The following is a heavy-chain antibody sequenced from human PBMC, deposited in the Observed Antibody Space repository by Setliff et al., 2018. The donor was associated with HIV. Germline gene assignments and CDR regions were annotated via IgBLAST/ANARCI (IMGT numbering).Heavy chain of an antibody. V-gene: IGHV3-74*01. CDR1: GFTFSNYW. J-gene: IGHJ3*02. D-gene: IGHD4-4*01. Sequence: GGSLRLSCGASGFTFSNYWMHWIRQVPGKGLVWVSRINYDRITTSYADSVQGRFSISRDDAENSLYLQMNNLRAEDTAIYYCTRGLQYSFETWGQGTMVTVSS. CDR2: INYDRITT. CDR3: TRGLQYSFET.